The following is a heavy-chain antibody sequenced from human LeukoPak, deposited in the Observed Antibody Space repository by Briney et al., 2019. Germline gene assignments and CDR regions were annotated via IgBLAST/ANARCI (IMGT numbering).Heavy chain of an antibody. D-gene: IGHD3-9*01. CDR2: ISSSSSYI. Sequence: SGGSLRLSCAASGFTFSGYSMNWVRQAPGKGLEWVSSISSSSSYIYYADSVKGRFTISRDDAKNSLYLQMNSLRAEDTAVYYCARGVVRYFDYWGQGALVTVSS. J-gene: IGHJ4*02. CDR3: ARGVVRYFDY. CDR1: GFTFSGYS. V-gene: IGHV3-21*01.